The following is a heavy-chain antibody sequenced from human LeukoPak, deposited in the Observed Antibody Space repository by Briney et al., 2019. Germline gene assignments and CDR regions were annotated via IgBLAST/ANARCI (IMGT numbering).Heavy chain of an antibody. J-gene: IGHJ4*02. CDR1: GYIFTSYY. CDR2: INPSGGST. V-gene: IGHV1-46*01. Sequence: GASVKVSCKASGYIFTSYYMHWVRQAPGQGLEWMGIINPSGGSTSYAQKFQGRVTMTRDMSTSTVYMELSSLRSEDTAVYYCARDPRYGQLVGDVYDYWGQGTLVTVSS. D-gene: IGHD6-6*01. CDR3: ARDPRYGQLVGDVYDY.